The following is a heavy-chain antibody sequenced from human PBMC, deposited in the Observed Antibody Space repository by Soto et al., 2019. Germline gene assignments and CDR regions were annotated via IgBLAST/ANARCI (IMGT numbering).Heavy chain of an antibody. CDR3: AKCLPPGSGSFYYYYGMDV. J-gene: IGHJ6*02. CDR1: GFTFDDYA. CDR2: ISWNSGSI. V-gene: IGHV3-9*01. D-gene: IGHD3-10*01. Sequence: SLRLSCAASGFTFDDYAMRWVRQAPGKGLEWVSGISWNSGSIGYADSVKGRFTISRDNAKNSLYLQMNSLRAEDTALYYCAKCLPPGSGSFYYYYGMDVWGQGTTVTVSS.